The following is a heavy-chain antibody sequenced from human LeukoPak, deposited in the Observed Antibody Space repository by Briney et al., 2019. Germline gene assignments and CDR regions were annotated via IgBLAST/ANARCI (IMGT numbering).Heavy chain of an antibody. V-gene: IGHV1-69*05. D-gene: IGHD3-22*01. Sequence: ASVKVSCKASGGTFSSYAISWVRQAPGQGLEWMGGIIPIFGTANYAQKFQGRVTITTDESTSTAYMELSSLRSEDTAVYYCATDQIHPSAYYYDSSGYYSLNFQHWGQGTLVTVSS. J-gene: IGHJ1*01. CDR2: IIPIFGTA. CDR3: ATDQIHPSAYYYDSSGYYSLNFQH. CDR1: GGTFSSYA.